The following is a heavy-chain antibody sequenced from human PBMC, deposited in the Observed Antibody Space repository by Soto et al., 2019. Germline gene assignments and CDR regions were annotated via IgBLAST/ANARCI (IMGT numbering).Heavy chain of an antibody. V-gene: IGHV3-7*01. CDR1: GFMFSAYW. CDR3: VREDWQRFDH. Sequence: EVQLVESGGGLVQPGGSLRLSCEASGFMFSAYWMSWVRQDPRKGLEWVATISGGASDKFYVDSVKGRFTISRDDAKNSLYLQMHRLGDEDTAVYYCVREDWQRFDHWGQGTLVTVSS. J-gene: IGHJ4*02. D-gene: IGHD6-25*01. CDR2: ISGGASDK.